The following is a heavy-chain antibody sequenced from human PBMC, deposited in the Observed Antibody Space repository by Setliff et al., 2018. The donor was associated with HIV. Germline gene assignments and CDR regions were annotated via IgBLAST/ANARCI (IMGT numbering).Heavy chain of an antibody. D-gene: IGHD3-10*01. CDR1: GVSITDTNYY. J-gene: IGHJ6*03. CDR2: INHRGST. V-gene: IGHV4-39*07. Sequence: SETLSLTCIVSGVSITDTNYYWGWIRQPPGKGLEWIGEINHRGSTNYNSSLKSRVTIGVDTSKNQFSLNLSAVTAADTAVYYCARGSVFWDRGNHYQYMDVWATGTTVTVSS. CDR3: ARGSVFWDRGNHYQYMDV.